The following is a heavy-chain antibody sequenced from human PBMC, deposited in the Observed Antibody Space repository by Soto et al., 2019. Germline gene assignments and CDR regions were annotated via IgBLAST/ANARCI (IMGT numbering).Heavy chain of an antibody. CDR3: AFSLGFLVIRS. CDR2: MNPNSGNT. D-gene: IGHD3-9*01. CDR1: GYTFTSYD. V-gene: IGHV1-8*01. Sequence: ASVKVSCKASGYTFTSYDINWVRQATGQGLEWMRWMNPNSGNTKYSQKFQGRVTITRDTSASTAYMELSSLRSEDTAVYYCAFSLGFLVIRSWGQGTLVTVSS. J-gene: IGHJ5*02.